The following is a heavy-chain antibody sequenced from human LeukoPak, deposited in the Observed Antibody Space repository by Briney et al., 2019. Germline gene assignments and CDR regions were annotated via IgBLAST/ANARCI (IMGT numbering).Heavy chain of an antibody. CDR3: AKDSSSWSFEYFDL. V-gene: IGHV3-30*02. D-gene: IGHD6-13*01. Sequence: PGGSLRLSCAASGFTFSSYAMHWVRQAPGKGLEWVAFILFDGSNKYYAYSVKGRFTISRDNSKNTLYLQMNSLRAEDTAVYYCAKDSSSWSFEYFDLWGRGTLVTVSS. CDR1: GFTFSSYA. J-gene: IGHJ2*01. CDR2: ILFDGSNK.